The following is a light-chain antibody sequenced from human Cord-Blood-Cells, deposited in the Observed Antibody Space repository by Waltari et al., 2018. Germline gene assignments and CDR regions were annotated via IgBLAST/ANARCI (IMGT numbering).Light chain of an antibody. CDR2: DVS. Sequence: QSALTQPASVSGSPGQSITISCTGTSSDVGGYNYVSWYQQHPGKAPKLMIYDVSKLPSGVSNRFSGSKSGNTASLTISGLQAEDEADYYCSSYTSSSTFYVFVTGTKVTVL. CDR3: SSYTSSSTFYV. J-gene: IGLJ1*01. V-gene: IGLV2-14*01. CDR1: SSDVGGYNY.